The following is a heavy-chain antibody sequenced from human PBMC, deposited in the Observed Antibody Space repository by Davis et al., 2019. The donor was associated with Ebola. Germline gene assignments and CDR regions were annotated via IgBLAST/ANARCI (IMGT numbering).Heavy chain of an antibody. CDR3: ARGLYYDFWSGYRY. CDR2: ISSSGSTI. J-gene: IGHJ4*02. V-gene: IGHV3-11*04. CDR1: GFTFSDYY. D-gene: IGHD3-3*01. Sequence: GESLKISCAASGFTFSDYYMSWIRQAPGKGLEWVSYISSSGSTIYYADSVKGRFTISRDNSKNTLYLQMNSLRAEDTAVYYCARGLYYDFWSGYRYWGQGTLVTVSS.